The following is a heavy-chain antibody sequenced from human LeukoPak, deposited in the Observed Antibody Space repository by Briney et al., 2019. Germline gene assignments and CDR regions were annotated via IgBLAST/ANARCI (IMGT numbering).Heavy chain of an antibody. V-gene: IGHV1-69*02. CDR2: IIPILGIA. CDR1: GGTFSSYT. Sequence: VASVKLSCKASGGTFSSYTISWVRQASGQGLEWMGRIIPILGIANYAQKFQGRVTITADKSTSTAYMELSSLRSEDTAVYYCASLDYDSSGYLTYYCYGMNVWGQGTTVTVSS. D-gene: IGHD3-22*01. CDR3: ASLDYDSSGYLTYYCYGMNV. J-gene: IGHJ6*02.